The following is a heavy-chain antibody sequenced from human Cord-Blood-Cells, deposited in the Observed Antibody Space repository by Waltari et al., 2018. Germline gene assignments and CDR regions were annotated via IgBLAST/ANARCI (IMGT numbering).Heavy chain of an antibody. CDR1: GFTFSSYG. J-gene: IGHJ2*01. CDR3: ARAEYWYFDL. CDR2: IWYDGSNK. Sequence: QVQLVESGGGVVQPGRSLRLSCAASGFTFSSYGMHWVRQAPGKGLVGVAVIWYDGSNKYYADSVKGRFTISRDNSKNTLYLQMNSLRAEDTAVYYCARAEYWYFDLWGRGTLVTVSS. V-gene: IGHV3-33*01.